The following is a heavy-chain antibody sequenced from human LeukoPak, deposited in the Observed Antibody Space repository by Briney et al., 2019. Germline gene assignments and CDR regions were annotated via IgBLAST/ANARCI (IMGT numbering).Heavy chain of an antibody. Sequence: GASVKVSCKASGGTFSSYAISWVRQAPGQGLEWMGGIIPIFGTANYAQKFQGRVTITTDESTSTAYMELSSLRSEDTAVYYCARILPIAAAHLPPQQWFEPWGQGTLVTVSS. CDR3: ARILPIAAAHLPPQQWFEP. V-gene: IGHV1-69*05. J-gene: IGHJ5*02. CDR1: GGTFSSYA. CDR2: IIPIFGTA. D-gene: IGHD6-13*01.